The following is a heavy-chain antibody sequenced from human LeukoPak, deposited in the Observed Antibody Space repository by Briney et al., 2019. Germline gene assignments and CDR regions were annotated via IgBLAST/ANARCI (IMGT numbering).Heavy chain of an antibody. D-gene: IGHD2-15*01. V-gene: IGHV4-59*01. CDR3: ARDQFRSAAATCFPLYYYYGMDV. J-gene: IGHJ6*02. Sequence: SETLSLTCTVSGGSISSYYWSWIRQPPGKGLEWIGYIYYSGSTNYNPSLKSRVTISVDTSKNQFSLDLRSVTAADTAVYYCARDQFRSAAATCFPLYYYYGMDVWGQGTTVTVSS. CDR1: GGSISSYY. CDR2: IYYSGST.